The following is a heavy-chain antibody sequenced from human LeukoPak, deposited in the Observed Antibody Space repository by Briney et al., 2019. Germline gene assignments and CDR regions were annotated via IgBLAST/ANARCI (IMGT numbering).Heavy chain of an antibody. CDR1: GFTFSIYT. Sequence: PGGSLRLSCAASGFTFSIYTMHWVRQAPGKGLEWVAFISYDETNKYYPNSVKGRFTISRDISKNTLCLQMNSLRPEDTAVYYCARGTSQGYCGGGDCYGAFDIWGQGTMVAVSS. CDR2: ISYDETNK. J-gene: IGHJ3*02. CDR3: ARGTSQGYCGGGDCYGAFDI. D-gene: IGHD2-15*01. V-gene: IGHV3-30-3*01.